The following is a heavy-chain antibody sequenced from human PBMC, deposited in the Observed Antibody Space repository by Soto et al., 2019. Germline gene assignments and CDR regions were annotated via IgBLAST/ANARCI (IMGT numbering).Heavy chain of an antibody. J-gene: IGHJ3*02. CDR3: ARSIPMIGAFDI. Sequence: QVQLQESGPGLVKPSETLSLTCTVSGGSISTYYCTWIRQSPGKGLEWIGYIYNSAITNYNPSVRSXXTISVDTSKNQFSLRLSSVTAADTAVYYCARSIPMIGAFDIWGQGTMVTVSS. D-gene: IGHD2-2*02. CDR1: GGSISTYY. CDR2: IYNSAIT. V-gene: IGHV4-59*01.